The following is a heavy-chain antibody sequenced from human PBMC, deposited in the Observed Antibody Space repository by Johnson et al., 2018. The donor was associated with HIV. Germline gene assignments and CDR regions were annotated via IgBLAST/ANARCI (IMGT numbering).Heavy chain of an antibody. D-gene: IGHD4-11*01. J-gene: IGHJ3*02. CDR1: GFIFNTFG. V-gene: IGHV3-48*04. Sequence: VQLVESGGGVVQPGGSLRLSCAASGFIFNTFGMHWVRQAPGKGLEWVSYISSSGSTIYYADSVKGRFTISRDNAKNSLYVQMNSLRAEDTAVYYCVKDLFGHRLTVTESGFDIWGQGTMVTVSS. CDR2: ISSSGSTI. CDR3: VKDLFGHRLTVTESGFDI.